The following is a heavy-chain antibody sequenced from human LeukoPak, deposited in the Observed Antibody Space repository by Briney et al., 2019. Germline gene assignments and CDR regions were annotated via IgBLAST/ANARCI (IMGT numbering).Heavy chain of an antibody. CDR1: GGSISSGGYY. CDR2: IYYSGST. D-gene: IGHD1-26*01. J-gene: IGHJ3*02. CDR3: ARDRGSYRKDAFDI. Sequence: PSQTLSPTCTVSGGSISSGGYYWSWIRQHPGKGLEWIGYIYYSGSTYYNPSLKSRVTISVDTSKNQFSLKLSSVTAADTAVYYCARDRGSYRKDAFDIWGQGTMVTVSS. V-gene: IGHV4-31*03.